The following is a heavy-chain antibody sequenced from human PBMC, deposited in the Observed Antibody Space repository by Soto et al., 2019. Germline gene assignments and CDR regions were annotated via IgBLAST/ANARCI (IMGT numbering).Heavy chain of an antibody. J-gene: IGHJ4*02. V-gene: IGHV1-18*01. Sequence: ASVKVSCKASGYTFTRSGISWVRQAPGQGLEWMGWISTYNGDTNYAQTFQGRVTMTTDTSTSTAYMELRSLRSDDTAVYYCARGGKNFDSSGYYRRWGQGTLVAVSS. D-gene: IGHD3-22*01. CDR1: GYTFTRSG. CDR3: ARGGKNFDSSGYYRR. CDR2: ISTYNGDT.